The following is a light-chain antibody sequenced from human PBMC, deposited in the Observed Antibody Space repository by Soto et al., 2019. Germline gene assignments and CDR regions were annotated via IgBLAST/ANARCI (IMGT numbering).Light chain of an antibody. CDR1: QSVGTW. V-gene: IGKV1-5*01. Sequence: DIQMTQSPSTLSASVGDRVTIPCRASQSVGTWLAWHQQKPGKAPKLLIYDASSLGSGVPSTFSGSGAGTEFTLTISSLQPADFATYYCQQYNTYPWTFGQGIKVDIK. CDR3: QQYNTYPWT. J-gene: IGKJ1*01. CDR2: DAS.